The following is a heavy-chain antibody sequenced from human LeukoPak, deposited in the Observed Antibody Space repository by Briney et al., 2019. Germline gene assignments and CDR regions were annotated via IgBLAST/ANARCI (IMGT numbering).Heavy chain of an antibody. CDR3: ARDRAYSTFDI. D-gene: IGHD6-13*01. Sequence: GGSLRLSCAASRFTFSSSWMAWVRQAPGKGLEWVSNIDGDGSTKNYVDSVKGRFTVSRDNAKNSLYLQMNSLKDEDTAGYYCARDRAYSTFDIWGQGTMVTVYS. J-gene: IGHJ3*02. CDR2: IDGDGSTK. CDR1: RFTFSSSW. V-gene: IGHV3-7*01.